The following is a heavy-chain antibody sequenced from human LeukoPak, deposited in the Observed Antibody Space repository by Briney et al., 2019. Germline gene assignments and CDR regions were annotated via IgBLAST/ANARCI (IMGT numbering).Heavy chain of an antibody. CDR3: ARDQLGAVLYFDY. CDR2: ITGSGGST. CDR1: GFTFSTYG. D-gene: IGHD1-1*01. J-gene: IGHJ4*02. Sequence: GGSLRLSCVASGFTFSTYGMSWVRQAPGKGLEWVSAITGSGGSTYYADSVKGRFTISRDNSKNTLYLQIISLRVEDTAVYYCARDQLGAVLYFDYWGQGALVTVSS. V-gene: IGHV3-23*01.